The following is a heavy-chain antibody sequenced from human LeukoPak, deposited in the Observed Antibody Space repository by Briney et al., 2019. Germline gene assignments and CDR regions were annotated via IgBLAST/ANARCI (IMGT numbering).Heavy chain of an antibody. CDR3: GRGGREDIGYDPLHV. V-gene: IGHV1-2*02. Sequence: EAAVKVSCKASGYTFTAYYMNWVRQAPGQGLEWVGWINPNSGGTNYAQKFQGRVTMTRDTSINTAYMELSGLSSDDTAVYYCGRGGREDIGYDPLHVRGQGTMVTVSS. D-gene: IGHD3-16*01. J-gene: IGHJ3*01. CDR1: GYTFTAYY. CDR2: INPNSGGT.